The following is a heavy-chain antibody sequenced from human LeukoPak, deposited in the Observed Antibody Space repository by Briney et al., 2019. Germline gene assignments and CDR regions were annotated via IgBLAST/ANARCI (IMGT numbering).Heavy chain of an antibody. CDR2: INPNSGGT. V-gene: IGHV1-2*02. J-gene: IGHJ4*02. CDR1: GHTSTDYY. Sequence: GASVKVSCKASGHTSTDYYMHWVRQAPGQGFEWMGWINPNSGGTNYAQKFQGRVTMTRDTSISTAYMELTSLRSDDTAVYYCTRGLSIATRPAYYFDYWGQGTLVTVSS. D-gene: IGHD6-6*01. CDR3: TRGLSIATRPAYYFDY.